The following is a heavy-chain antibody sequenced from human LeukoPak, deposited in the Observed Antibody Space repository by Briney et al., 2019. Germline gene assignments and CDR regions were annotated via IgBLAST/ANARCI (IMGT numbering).Heavy chain of an antibody. J-gene: IGHJ4*02. CDR1: GFTFSSYS. V-gene: IGHV3-21*01. D-gene: IGHD6-25*01. Sequence: GGSLRLSCAASGFTFSSYSMNWVRQAPGKGLEWVSSISSSSSYIYYADSVKGRFTISRDNAKNSLYLQMNSLRAEDTAVYYCARGSSAGFMDFDYWRQGTLVTVSS. CDR2: ISSSSSYI. CDR3: ARGSSAGFMDFDY.